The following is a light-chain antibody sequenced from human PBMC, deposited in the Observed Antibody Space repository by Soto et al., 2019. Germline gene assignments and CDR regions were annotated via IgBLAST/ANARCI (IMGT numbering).Light chain of an antibody. Sequence: ETVLTQSAGTLSLSPGERATLSCRASQSVSSSYLAWYQQKPGQAPRLLIYGASIRATGIPDRFSGSGSGTDFTLTISRLEPADFAVYYCQQYGSSLYTFGQGTKLEIK. J-gene: IGKJ2*01. V-gene: IGKV3-20*01. CDR1: QSVSSSY. CDR2: GAS. CDR3: QQYGSSLYT.